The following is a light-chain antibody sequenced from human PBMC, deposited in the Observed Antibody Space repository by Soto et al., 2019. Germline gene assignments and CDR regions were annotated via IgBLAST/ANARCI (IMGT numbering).Light chain of an antibody. V-gene: IGLV1-40*01. J-gene: IGLJ1*01. CDR3: QSYDSRDV. CDR2: GNS. Sequence: QSVLTQPPSVSGAPGRRVTISCTGSSSNIGAGYDVHWYQQLPGTAPKLLIYGNSNRPSGVPDRFSGSKSGTSASLAITGLQAEDEADYYCQSYDSRDVFGTGTKVPS. CDR1: SSNIGAGYD.